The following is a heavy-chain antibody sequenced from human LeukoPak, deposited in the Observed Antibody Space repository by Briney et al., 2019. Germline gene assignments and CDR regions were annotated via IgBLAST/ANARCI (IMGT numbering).Heavy chain of an antibody. CDR1: GYTFTSYA. D-gene: IGHD6-19*01. CDR3: ARDTELAVAGLYYYYGMDV. V-gene: IGHV1-3*01. J-gene: IGHJ6*02. Sequence: ASVKVSCKASGYTFTSYAMHWVRQAPGQRLEWMGWINAGNGNTKYSQKFQGRVTITRDTSASTAYMELSSLRSEDTAVYYCARDTELAVAGLYYYYGMDVWGQGTTVTVSS. CDR2: INAGNGNT.